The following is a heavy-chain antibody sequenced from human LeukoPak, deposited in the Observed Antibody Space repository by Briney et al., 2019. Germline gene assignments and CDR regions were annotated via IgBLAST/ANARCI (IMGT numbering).Heavy chain of an antibody. CDR1: GYTFTTYG. Sequence: ASVKVSCKASGYTFTTYGISWVRQAPGEGLEWRGWISAYGGNTDYAQKFQGRVTMTTDTSTSTAYMGLRSLRLDDTAVYYCARGEITMVRGVIIWDYMDVWGKGTTVTVSS. V-gene: IGHV1-18*01. D-gene: IGHD3-10*01. CDR2: ISAYGGNT. CDR3: ARGEITMVRGVIIWDYMDV. J-gene: IGHJ6*03.